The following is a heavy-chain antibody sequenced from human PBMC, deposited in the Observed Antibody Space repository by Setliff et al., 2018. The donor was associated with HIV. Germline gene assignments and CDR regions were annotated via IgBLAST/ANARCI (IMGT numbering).Heavy chain of an antibody. CDR3: AKGYNWNNAYYGLDV. Sequence: SETLSLTCTVSGGSISGHYWSWIRQPPGRGLEWIGYIYSSGSTNFNPSLQSRVSMSIDTSKNQFSLKLSSVTAADTAVYYCAKGYNWNNAYYGLDVWGQGTTVTVSS. J-gene: IGHJ6*02. CDR2: IYSSGST. CDR1: GGSISGHY. V-gene: IGHV4-4*09. D-gene: IGHD1-1*01.